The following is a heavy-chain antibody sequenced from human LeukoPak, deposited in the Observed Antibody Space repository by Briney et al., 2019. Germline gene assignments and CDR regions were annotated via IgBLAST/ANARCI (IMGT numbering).Heavy chain of an antibody. D-gene: IGHD3-10*01. Sequence: SETLSLTCTVPGGSISPYFWSWIRQPPGKGLEWIGYISYSGNTNYNPSLKSRVTISVDTAKNQVSLQLTSVTAVDTAVYYCARDDYRGVTNFDPWGQGTLDTVSS. CDR3: ARDDYRGVTNFDP. J-gene: IGHJ5*02. CDR2: ISYSGNT. V-gene: IGHV4-59*01. CDR1: GGSISPYF.